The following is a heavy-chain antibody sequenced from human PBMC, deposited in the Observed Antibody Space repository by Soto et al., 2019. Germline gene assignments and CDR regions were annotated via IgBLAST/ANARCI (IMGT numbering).Heavy chain of an antibody. CDR2: IYYSGST. CDR1: GGSISSGGYY. V-gene: IGHV4-30-4*08. CDR3: ARDHYVYDILTGYGYYYGMDV. J-gene: IGHJ6*02. D-gene: IGHD3-9*01. Sequence: SETLFLTCTVSGGSISSGGYYWSWIRQHPGKGPEWIGYIYYSGSTYYNPSLKSRVTISVDTSKNQFSLKLSSVTAADTAVYYCARDHYVYDILTGYGYYYGMDVWGQGTTVTVSS.